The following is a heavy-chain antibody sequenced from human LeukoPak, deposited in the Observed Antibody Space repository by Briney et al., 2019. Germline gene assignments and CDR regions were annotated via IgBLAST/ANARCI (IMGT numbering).Heavy chain of an antibody. CDR2: INHSGST. CDR3: ARGIVGATEGVDY. CDR1: GGSFSGYY. Sequence: KPSETLSLTCAVYGGSFSGYYWSWIRQPPGKGLEWIGEINHSGSTNYNPSLKSRATISVDTSKNQFSLKLSSVTAADTAVYYCARGIVGATEGVDYWGQGTLVTVSS. V-gene: IGHV4-34*01. J-gene: IGHJ4*02. D-gene: IGHD1-26*01.